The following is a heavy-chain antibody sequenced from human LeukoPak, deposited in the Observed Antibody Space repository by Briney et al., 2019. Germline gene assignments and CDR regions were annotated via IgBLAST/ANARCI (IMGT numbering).Heavy chain of an antibody. CDR2: ISGSGGST. J-gene: IGHJ4*02. CDR1: EFTFSGYG. CDR3: AKVGAAAGSPLGY. Sequence: GGSLRLSCAASEFTFSGYGMSWVRQAPGKGLEWVSAISGSGGSTYYADSVKGRFTISRDNSKNTLYLQMNSLRAEDTAVYYCAKVGAAAGSPLGYWGQGTLVTVSS. V-gene: IGHV3-23*01. D-gene: IGHD6-13*01.